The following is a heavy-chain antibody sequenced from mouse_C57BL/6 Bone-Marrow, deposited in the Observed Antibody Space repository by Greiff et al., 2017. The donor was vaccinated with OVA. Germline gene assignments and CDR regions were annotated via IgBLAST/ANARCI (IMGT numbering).Heavy chain of an antibody. CDR2: IDPETGGT. Sequence: VQLQQSGAELVRPGASVTLSCKASGYTFTDYEMHWVKQTPVHGLEWIGAIDPETGGTAYNQKFKGKAILTADKSSSTAYMELRSLTSEDSAVYYYTRGNSNYYAMDYWGQGTSVTVSS. D-gene: IGHD2-5*01. J-gene: IGHJ4*01. CDR3: TRGNSNYYAMDY. CDR1: GYTFTDYE. V-gene: IGHV1-15*01.